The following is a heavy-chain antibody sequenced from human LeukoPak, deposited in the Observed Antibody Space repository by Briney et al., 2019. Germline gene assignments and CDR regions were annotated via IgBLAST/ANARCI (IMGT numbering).Heavy chain of an antibody. V-gene: IGHV3-66*01. CDR3: ARDQGSSWYYEETINPRYGMDV. CDR2: IYSGGST. J-gene: IGHJ6*02. D-gene: IGHD6-13*01. Sequence: GGSLRLSCAASGFTVSSNYMSWVRQAPGKGLEWVSVIYSGGSTYYADSVKGRFTISRDNSKNTLYPQMNSLRAEDTAVYYCARDQGSSWYYEETINPRYGMDVWGQGTTVTVSS. CDR1: GFTVSSNY.